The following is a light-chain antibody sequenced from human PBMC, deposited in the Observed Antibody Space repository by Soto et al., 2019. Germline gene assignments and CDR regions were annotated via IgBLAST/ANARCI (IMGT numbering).Light chain of an antibody. V-gene: IGKV2D-29*01. Sequence: MTQSPDSLAVSLGERATINCKSSQSVLYSSNNKNYLAWYLQKPGQPPQLLIYEVSNRFFGVPDRLSGSGSGTDFTLKISRVEAEDVGVYYCMQSIQLPRTFGQGTKVDIK. CDR1: QSVLYSSNNKNY. J-gene: IGKJ1*01. CDR2: EVS. CDR3: MQSIQLPRT.